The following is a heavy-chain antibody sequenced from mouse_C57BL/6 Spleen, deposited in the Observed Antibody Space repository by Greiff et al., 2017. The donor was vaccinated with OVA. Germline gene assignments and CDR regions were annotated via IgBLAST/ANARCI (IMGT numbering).Heavy chain of an antibody. CDR1: GYTFTSYW. V-gene: IGHV1-69*01. Sequence: QVQLQQPGAELVMPGASVKLSCKASGYTFTSYWMHWVKQRPGQGLEWIGEIDPSDSYTNYNQKFKGKSTLTGDKSSSTAYMQLSSLTSEDAAVYDWARSTRRYFDYWGQGTTLTVSS. CDR2: IDPSDSYT. J-gene: IGHJ2*01. CDR3: ARSTRRYFDY.